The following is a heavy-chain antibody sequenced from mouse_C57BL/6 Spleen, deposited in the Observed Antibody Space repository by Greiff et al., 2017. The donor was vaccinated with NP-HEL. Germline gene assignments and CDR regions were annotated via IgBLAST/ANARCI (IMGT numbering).Heavy chain of an antibody. Sequence: QVQLQQSGAELARPGASVKLSCKASGYTFTSYGISWVKQRTGQGLEWIGEIYPRSGNTYYNEKFKGKATLTADKSSSTAYMELRSLTSEDSAVYFCARSRSNYRLGYWGQGTSVTVSS. CDR2: IYPRSGNT. V-gene: IGHV1-81*01. CDR1: GYTFTSYG. D-gene: IGHD2-5*01. J-gene: IGHJ4*01. CDR3: ARSRSNYRLGY.